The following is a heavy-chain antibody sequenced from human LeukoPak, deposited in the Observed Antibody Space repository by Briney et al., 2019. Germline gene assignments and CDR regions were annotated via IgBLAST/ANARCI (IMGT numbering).Heavy chain of an antibody. V-gene: IGHV4-59*01. J-gene: IGHJ3*02. Sequence: SETLSLTCSVSGGSISHYYFSWIRQPPGKGLEWIGYIFYNGSTYFNPSLKKRLTMSVDTSQKEFSLKLNSVTAADTAVYYCARERAPRRRGSRGVIFHDALDIWGRGTLVTVSS. CDR3: ARERAPRRRGSRGVIFHDALDI. CDR1: GGSISHYY. D-gene: IGHD3-10*01. CDR2: IFYNGST.